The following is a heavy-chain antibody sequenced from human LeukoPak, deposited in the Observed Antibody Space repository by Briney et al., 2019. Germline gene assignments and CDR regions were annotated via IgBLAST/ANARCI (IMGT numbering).Heavy chain of an antibody. CDR3: ARRLTIVRGVLGGPFDY. CDR2: IYPGGSDT. Sequence: GESLKISCKGSGYSFTSYWIGWVRQMPGKVLEWMGIIYPGGSDTRYSASFQGPVTIYTYKSISTAYLQWRSLKASATAMYYCARRLTIVRGVLGGPFDYWGQGTLVTVSS. CDR1: GYSFTSYW. D-gene: IGHD3-10*01. V-gene: IGHV5-51*01. J-gene: IGHJ4*02.